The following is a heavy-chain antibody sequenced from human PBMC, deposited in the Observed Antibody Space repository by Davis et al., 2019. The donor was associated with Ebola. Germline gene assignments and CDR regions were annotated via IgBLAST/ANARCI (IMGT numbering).Heavy chain of an antibody. CDR2: IKSKTDGGTT. J-gene: IGHJ6*04. Sequence: GESLKIPCAASGFTLSNAWMSWVRQAPGKGLEWVGRIKSKTDGGTTDYAAHVKGRFTISRDDSKNTLYLQMNSLKTEDTAVYYCSTVTDYGMDVWGKGTTVTVSS. CDR3: STVTDYGMDV. CDR1: GFTLSNAW. D-gene: IGHD2-21*02. V-gene: IGHV3-15*01.